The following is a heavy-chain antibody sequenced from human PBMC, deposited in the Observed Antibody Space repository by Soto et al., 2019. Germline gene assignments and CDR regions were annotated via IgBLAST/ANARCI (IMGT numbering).Heavy chain of an antibody. CDR2: IIPIFGTA. CDR3: ARSSSLGYCSGGSCSRSYYYYGMDV. D-gene: IGHD2-15*01. Sequence: QVQLVQSGAEVKKPGSSVKVSCKASGGTFSSYAISWVRQAPGQGLEWMGGIIPIFGTANYAQKFQGRVTNYADESTSTAYMELSSLGSEETAVYYCARSSSLGYCSGGSCSRSYYYYGMDVWGQGTTVTVSS. J-gene: IGHJ6*02. CDR1: GGTFSSYA. V-gene: IGHV1-69*01.